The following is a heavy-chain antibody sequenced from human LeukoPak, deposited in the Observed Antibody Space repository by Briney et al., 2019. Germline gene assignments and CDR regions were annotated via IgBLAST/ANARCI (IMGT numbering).Heavy chain of an antibody. Sequence: ASVKVSCKASGYTFTGYYMHWVRQAPGQGLERMGWINPNSGGTNYAQKFQGRVTMTRDTSISTAYMELSRLRSDDTAVYYCAVIPTVTATGSNYWGQGTLVTVSS. J-gene: IGHJ4*02. CDR3: AVIPTVTATGSNY. CDR2: INPNSGGT. CDR1: GYTFTGYY. D-gene: IGHD4-17*01. V-gene: IGHV1-2*02.